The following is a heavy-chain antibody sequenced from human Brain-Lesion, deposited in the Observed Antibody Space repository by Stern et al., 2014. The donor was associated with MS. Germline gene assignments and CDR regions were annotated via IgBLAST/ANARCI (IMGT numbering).Heavy chain of an antibody. CDR2: IYYSGFT. J-gene: IGHJ4*02. CDR1: GGSISSSTYY. Sequence: VQLVESGPGLVKPSETLSLTCTVSGGSISSSTYYWAWIRQPPGKGLEWIGNIYYSGFTYYNPSLKIRVTISLDMSKNQFSLKLSSVTAADTAIYYCARHDSVPRPSQLYSARDRGPGYFDYWGQGTLVTVSS. V-gene: IGHV4-39*01. CDR3: ARHDSVPRPSQLYSARDRGPGYFDY. D-gene: IGHD1-26*01.